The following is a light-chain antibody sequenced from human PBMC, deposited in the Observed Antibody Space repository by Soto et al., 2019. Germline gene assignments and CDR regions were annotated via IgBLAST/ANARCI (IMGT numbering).Light chain of an antibody. CDR3: SLYTSSDTPYV. CDR1: SSDVGAYDY. J-gene: IGLJ1*01. V-gene: IGLV2-14*01. CDR2: VVS. Sequence: QSVLTQPPSASGSPGQSITISCTGTSSDVGAYDYVSWYQQHPDKAPKLIIFVVSNRPSGVSNRFSGSKSGNTASLTISGLQAEDEADYYCSLYTSSDTPYVFGTGTKVTVL.